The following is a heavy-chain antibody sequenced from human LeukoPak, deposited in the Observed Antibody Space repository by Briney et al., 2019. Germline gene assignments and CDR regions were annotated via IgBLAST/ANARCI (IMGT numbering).Heavy chain of an antibody. J-gene: IGHJ4*02. CDR2: ISSSGSTI. V-gene: IGHV3-11*04. D-gene: IGHD6-19*01. CDR1: GFTFSDYY. Sequence: GGSLRLSCAAPGFTFSDYYMSWIRQAPGKGLEWVSYISSSGSTIYYADSVKGRFTISRDNAKNSLYLQMNSLRAEDTAVYYCARDSDLGSGWYVDFDYWGQGTLVTVSS. CDR3: ARDSDLGSGWYVDFDY.